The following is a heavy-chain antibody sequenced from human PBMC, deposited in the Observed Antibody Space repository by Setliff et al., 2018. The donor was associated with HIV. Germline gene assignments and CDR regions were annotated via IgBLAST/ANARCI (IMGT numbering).Heavy chain of an antibody. CDR1: GFSLSTDGVG. J-gene: IGHJ1*01. D-gene: IGHD2-15*01. CDR2: IYWDNDM. V-gene: IGHV2-5*02. CDR3: ARLLSDCNDGTCHSEYFRH. Sequence: GSGPTLVNPTQTLTLTCTFSGFSLSTDGVGVGWIRQPPGRALEWLVLIYWDNDMRYSPSLKRRLTITKDPPKNQVVLTMTDMDPGDTATYYCARLLSDCNDGTCHSEYFRHWGQGALVTVSS.